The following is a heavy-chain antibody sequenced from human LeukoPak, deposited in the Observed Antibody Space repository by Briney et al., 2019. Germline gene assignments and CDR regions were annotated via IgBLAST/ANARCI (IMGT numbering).Heavy chain of an antibody. J-gene: IGHJ6*03. CDR2: ISSSSSYI. CDR3: AGDGDYWFYYYYYMDV. V-gene: IGHV3-21*01. CDR1: GFTFSSYS. D-gene: IGHD4-17*01. Sequence: GGSLRLSCAASGFTFSSYSMNWVRQAPGKGLEWVSSISSSSSYIYYADSVKGRFTISRDNAKDSLYLQMNSLRAEDTAVYYCAGDGDYWFYYYYYMDVWGKGTTVTVSS.